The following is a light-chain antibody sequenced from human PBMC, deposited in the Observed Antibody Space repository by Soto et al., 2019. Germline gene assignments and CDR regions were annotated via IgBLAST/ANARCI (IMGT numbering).Light chain of an antibody. CDR2: AAS. CDR3: QQANSFPLT. Sequence: DLQMTQSPSTVSASVGDRVTITCRASQGIRSWLAWYQQKPGKAPKLLIYAASSLQSGGPSRCSGSGSGTDSTLTISSLQPKDFATDYCQQANSFPLTCGGGTKVEIK. CDR1: QGIRSW. J-gene: IGKJ4*01. V-gene: IGKV1-12*01.